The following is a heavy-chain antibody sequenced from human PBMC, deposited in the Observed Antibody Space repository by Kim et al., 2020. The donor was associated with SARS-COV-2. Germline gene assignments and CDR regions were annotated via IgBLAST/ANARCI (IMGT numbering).Heavy chain of an antibody. V-gene: IGHV3-21*01. CDR3: APGEVQRSFAF. D-gene: IGHD1-26*01. CDR1: GFSFSTYT. Sequence: GGSLRLSCAASGFSFSTYTMAWVRQAPGKGLEWVSSIDSSSSYIFYSDPVKGRFIISRDNAKNSVFLQMNSLRGEDTAIYYCAPGEVQRSFAFWGEGAMVTVSS. J-gene: IGHJ4*03. CDR2: IDSSSSYI.